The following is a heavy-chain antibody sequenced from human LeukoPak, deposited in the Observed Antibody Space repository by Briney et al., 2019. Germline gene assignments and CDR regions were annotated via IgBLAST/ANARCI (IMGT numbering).Heavy chain of an antibody. CDR2: INHSGST. D-gene: IGHD5-24*01. CDR1: GGSFSGYY. V-gene: IGHV4-34*01. CDR3: ARAPSGLQSRDY. Sequence: SETLSLTCAVYGGSFSGYYWSWIRQPPGKRLEWIGEINHSGSTNYNPSLKSRVTISVDTSKNRFSLKLSSVTAADTAVYYCARAPSGLQSRDYWGQGTLVTVSS. J-gene: IGHJ4*02.